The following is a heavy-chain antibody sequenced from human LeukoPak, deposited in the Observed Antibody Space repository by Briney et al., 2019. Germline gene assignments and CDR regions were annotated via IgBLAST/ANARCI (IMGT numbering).Heavy chain of an antibody. CDR2: IYYSGST. CDR3: ARVGVDYSGNIIKYFFDY. Sequence: TSETLSLTCIVSGSSISNYYWSWIRQPPGKGLEWIGYIYYSGSTNYNPSLKSRVTISVDTSKNQFSLKLSSVTAADTAVYYCARVGVDYSGNIIKYFFDYWGQGTLVTVSS. V-gene: IGHV4-59*01. D-gene: IGHD4-23*01. J-gene: IGHJ4*02. CDR1: GSSISNYY.